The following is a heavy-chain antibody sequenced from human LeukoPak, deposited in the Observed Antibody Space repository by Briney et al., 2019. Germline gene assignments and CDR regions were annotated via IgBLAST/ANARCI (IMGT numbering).Heavy chain of an antibody. J-gene: IGHJ4*02. CDR1: GFPFSSYA. CDR2: ISSNGGST. V-gene: IGHV3-64*01. CDR3: ARGDDYGDYYFDY. D-gene: IGHD4-17*01. Sequence: GGSLRLSCAASGFPFSSYAMHWVRQAPGKGLEYVSAISSNGGSTSYANSVKGRFTISRDNSKNTLYLQMGSLRAEDTAVYYCARGDDYGDYYFDYWGQGTLVTVSS.